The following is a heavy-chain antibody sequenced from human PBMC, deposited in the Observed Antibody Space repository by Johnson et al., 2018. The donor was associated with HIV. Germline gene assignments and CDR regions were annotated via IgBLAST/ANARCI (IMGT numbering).Heavy chain of an antibody. CDR3: ARAAVAAPSAFDI. D-gene: IGHD6-19*01. CDR2: ISYDGSNK. J-gene: IGHJ3*02. CDR1: GFTFSGYP. V-gene: IGHV3-30*14. Sequence: QVQLVESGGGVVQPGTSLILSCAASGFTFSGYPMHWVRQAPGKGLEWVAVISYDGSNKYYADSVKGRFTISRENAKNSLYLQMNSLRAGDTAVYYCARAAVAAPSAFDIWGQGTMVTVSS.